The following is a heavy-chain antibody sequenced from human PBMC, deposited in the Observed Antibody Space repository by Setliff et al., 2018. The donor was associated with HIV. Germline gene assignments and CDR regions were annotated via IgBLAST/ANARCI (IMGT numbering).Heavy chain of an antibody. CDR1: GDSISSYY. D-gene: IGHD6-19*01. Sequence: PSETLSLTCTVSGDSISSYYWSRIRQPPGKGLEYIGYMYYTGSTNYNPSLKSRVTISVDTSKNQFSLKLNSVTAADTAVYYCAREVPLGIAGGGILGYFDSWGQGTLVTVSS. CDR3: AREVPLGIAGGGILGYFDS. CDR2: MYYTGST. J-gene: IGHJ4*02. V-gene: IGHV4-59*12.